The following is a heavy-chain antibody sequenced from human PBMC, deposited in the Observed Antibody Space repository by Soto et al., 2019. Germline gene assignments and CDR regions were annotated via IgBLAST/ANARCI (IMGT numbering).Heavy chain of an antibody. CDR3: TTAVEPAAIGWFDP. V-gene: IGHV3-15*01. CDR2: IKSKTDGGTT. CDR1: GFTFSNAW. Sequence: GGSLRLSCAASGFTFSNAWMSWVRQAPGKGLEWVGRIKSKTDGGTTDYAAPVKGRFTISRDDSKNTLYLQMNSLKTEDTAVYYCTTAVEPAAIGWFDPWGQGTLVTVS. D-gene: IGHD2-2*01. J-gene: IGHJ5*02.